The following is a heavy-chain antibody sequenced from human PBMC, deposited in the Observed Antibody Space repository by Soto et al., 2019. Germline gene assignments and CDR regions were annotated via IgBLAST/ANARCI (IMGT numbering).Heavy chain of an antibody. V-gene: IGHV4-59*02. D-gene: IGHD3-9*01. CDR3: ARSSYDITGFAVDP. CDR1: GASVSHGY. Sequence: QMQLQASGPGLVKPSETLSLTCNVSGASVSHGYWSWIRQPPGKGLEWIGFMYFGGSFNYNPSLSSRATISVETSKNQFSMKLTSVTASDTAVYYCARSSYDITGFAVDPWGQGTLVTVSS. J-gene: IGHJ5*02. CDR2: MYFGGSF.